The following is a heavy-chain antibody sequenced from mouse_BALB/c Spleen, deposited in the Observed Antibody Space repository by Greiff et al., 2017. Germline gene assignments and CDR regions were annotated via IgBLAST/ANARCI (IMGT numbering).Heavy chain of an antibody. V-gene: IGHV5-17*02. Sequence: DVMLVESGGGLVQPGGSRKLSCAASGFTFSSFGMHWVRQAPEKGLEWVAYISSGSSTIYYADTVKGRFTISRDNPKNTLFLQMTSLRSEDTAMYYCARRGNYGSTYYFDYWGQGTTLTVSS. D-gene: IGHD1-1*01. CDR3: ARRGNYGSTYYFDY. CDR2: ISSGSSTI. CDR1: GFTFSSFG. J-gene: IGHJ2*01.